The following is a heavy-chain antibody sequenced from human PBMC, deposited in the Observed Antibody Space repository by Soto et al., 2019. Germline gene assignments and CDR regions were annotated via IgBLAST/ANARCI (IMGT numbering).Heavy chain of an antibody. CDR3: ARVGSRDAYNYVLDK. J-gene: IGHJ4*02. D-gene: IGHD3-16*01. Sequence: QVQLVQSGPEVKKPGSSVKVSCTASGGIYSNFAVSWVRQAPGHGLEWMGGIIPPLPTPRYPQKFQGRVTIAAVKNIAYMELSSLTSDDTAVYCCARVGSRDAYNYVLDKWVQGTLVTVSS. V-gene: IGHV1-69*06. CDR2: IIPPLPTP. CDR1: GGIYSNFA.